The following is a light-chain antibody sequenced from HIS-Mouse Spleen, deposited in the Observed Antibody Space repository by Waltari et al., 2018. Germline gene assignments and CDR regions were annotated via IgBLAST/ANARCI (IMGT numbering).Light chain of an antibody. CDR3: QQYDNLPYI. Sequence: DIQMTHSPSSLSASVGDRVTITCQASQDISNYLNWYQQKPGKAPKLLIYDASNLETGVPSRFSGSGSGTDFTFTISSLQPEDIATYYCQQYDNLPYIFGQGTKLEIK. CDR2: DAS. CDR1: QDISNY. J-gene: IGKJ2*01. V-gene: IGKV1-33*01.